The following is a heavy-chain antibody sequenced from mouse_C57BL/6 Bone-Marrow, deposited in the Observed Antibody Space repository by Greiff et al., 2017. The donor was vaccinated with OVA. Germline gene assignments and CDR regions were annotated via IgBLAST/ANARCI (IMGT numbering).Heavy chain of an antibody. Sequence: QVQLKESGAELARPGASVKLSCKASGYTFTSSGISWVKQRTGQGLEWIGEIYPRSGNTSYNEKFKGKATLTADKSSSTAYMELRSRTSEDSAVYFCAINTVVANYWYFDVWGTGTTVTVSS. CDR1: GYTFTSSG. J-gene: IGHJ1*03. CDR2: IYPRSGNT. CDR3: AINTVVANYWYFDV. V-gene: IGHV1-81*01. D-gene: IGHD1-1*01.